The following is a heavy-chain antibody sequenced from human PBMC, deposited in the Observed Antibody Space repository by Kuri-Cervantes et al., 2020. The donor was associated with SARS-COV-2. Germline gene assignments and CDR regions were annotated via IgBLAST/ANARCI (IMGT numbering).Heavy chain of an antibody. V-gene: IGHV4-34*01. Sequence: SETLSLTCAVYGGSFSGYYWSWIRQPPGKGLEWIGEINHSGSTNYNPSLKSRVTISVDTSKNQFSLKLSSVTAADTAVYYCARGFCGGDCYSYHYYYYMDVWGKGTTVTVSS. D-gene: IGHD2-21*01. J-gene: IGHJ6*03. CDR1: GGSFSGYY. CDR3: ARGFCGGDCYSYHYYYYMDV. CDR2: INHSGST.